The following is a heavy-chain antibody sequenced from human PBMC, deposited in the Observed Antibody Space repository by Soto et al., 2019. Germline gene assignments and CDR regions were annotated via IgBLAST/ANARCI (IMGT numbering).Heavy chain of an antibody. CDR2: MFYSGST. D-gene: IGHD3-16*01. V-gene: IGHV4-59*01. CDR1: GGSISSYY. J-gene: IGHJ5*02. Sequence: SEPLSLTCTVSGGSISSYYWSWTRQPPGKGLEWIGYMFYSGSTNYNPSLKSRVAISVDTSKNQFSLKLSSVTAADTAVYYCARLVYTTSPFDPWGQGTLVTVSS. CDR3: ARLVYTTSPFDP.